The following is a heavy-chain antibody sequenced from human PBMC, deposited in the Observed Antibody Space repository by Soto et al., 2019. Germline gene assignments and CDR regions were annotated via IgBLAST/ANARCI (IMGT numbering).Heavy chain of an antibody. Sequence: ASVKVSCKASGGTFSSYAISWVRQAPGQGLEWMGGIIPIFGTANYAQKFQGRVTITADESTSTAYMELSSLRSEDTAVYYCASHYRGDYYYYGMDVWGQGTTVTVSS. J-gene: IGHJ6*02. CDR2: IIPIFGTA. D-gene: IGHD4-4*01. V-gene: IGHV1-69*13. CDR1: GGTFSSYA. CDR3: ASHYRGDYYYYGMDV.